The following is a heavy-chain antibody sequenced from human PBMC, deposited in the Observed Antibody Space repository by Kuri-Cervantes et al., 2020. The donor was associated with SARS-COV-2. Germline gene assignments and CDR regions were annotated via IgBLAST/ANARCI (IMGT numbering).Heavy chain of an antibody. CDR3: AKSSSWYFDY. CDR2: IKSKTGGGTT. J-gene: IGHJ4*02. Sequence: GESLKISCAASGFTFSNAWMSWVRQAPGKGLEWVGRIKSKTGGGTTDYAAPVKGRFTISRDESKNTLYLQMNSLKTEDTAVYYCAKSSSWYFDYWGQGTLVTVSS. V-gene: IGHV3-15*01. CDR1: GFTFSNAW. D-gene: IGHD6-13*01.